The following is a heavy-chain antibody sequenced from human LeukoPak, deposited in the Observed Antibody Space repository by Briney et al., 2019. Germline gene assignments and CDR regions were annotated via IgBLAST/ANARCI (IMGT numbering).Heavy chain of an antibody. J-gene: IGHJ6*03. CDR1: GFTFSDYY. D-gene: IGHD2-15*01. V-gene: IGHV3-11*01. Sequence: GGSLRLSCAASGFTFSDYYMSWIRQAPGKGLEWVSYISSSGSTIYYADSVKGRFAISRENSKNTLYLQMKSLREEDTAVYYCATDPRPGCSGGSCYSSYYYYYYYMDVWGKGTTVTISS. CDR3: ATDPRPGCSGGSCYSSYYYYYYYMDV. CDR2: ISSSGSTI.